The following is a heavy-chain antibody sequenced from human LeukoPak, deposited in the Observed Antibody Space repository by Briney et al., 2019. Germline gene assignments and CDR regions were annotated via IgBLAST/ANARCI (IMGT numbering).Heavy chain of an antibody. V-gene: IGHV3-30-3*01. J-gene: IGHJ4*02. CDR3: AREGEADSSSWTDLPDY. Sequence: PGRSLRLSCAASGFTFSSYAMHWVRQAPGKGLEWVAVISYDGSNKYYADSVKGRFTISRDSSKNTLYLQMNSLRAEDTAVYYCAREGEADSSSWTDLPDYWGQGTLVTVSS. CDR2: ISYDGSNK. CDR1: GFTFSSYA. D-gene: IGHD6-13*01.